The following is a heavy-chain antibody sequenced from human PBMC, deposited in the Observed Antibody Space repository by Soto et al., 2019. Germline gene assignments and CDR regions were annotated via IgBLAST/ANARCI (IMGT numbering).Heavy chain of an antibody. CDR3: ARALGSWGAYYFDY. D-gene: IGHD3-16*01. CDR1: GFSLNTYRVG. V-gene: IGHV2-5*02. Sequence: QITLKESGPTLVKPTQTLTLTSTFSGFSLNTYRVGVGWIRQPPGKALEWLALIYWDDDKLYSPSLKSRLTITQDTSKNQVVLTMTNMDPVDTVTYYCARALGSWGAYYFDYWGQGTLVTVSS. J-gene: IGHJ4*02. CDR2: IYWDDDK.